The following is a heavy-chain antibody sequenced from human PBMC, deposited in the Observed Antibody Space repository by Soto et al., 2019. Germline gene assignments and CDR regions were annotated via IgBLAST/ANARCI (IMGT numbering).Heavy chain of an antibody. CDR3: ARVWGALAPIAGWFGP. CDR2: IYQTGST. J-gene: IGHJ5*02. CDR1: NGSITSGNW. D-gene: IGHD3-16*01. V-gene: IGHV4-4*02. Sequence: QVQLQESGPGLVKPSGTLSLTCAVSNGSITSGNWWSWVRQPPGKGLEWMGDIYQTGSTNYNPSLSSRVIIAVDKSKNNFSLSLSSVTAADTAVYFCARVWGALAPIAGWFGPWGRGILVTVSS.